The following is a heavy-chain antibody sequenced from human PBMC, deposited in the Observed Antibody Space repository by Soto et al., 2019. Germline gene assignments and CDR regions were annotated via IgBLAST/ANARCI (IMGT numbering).Heavy chain of an antibody. D-gene: IGHD3-3*01. CDR2: IWYDGSNK. Sequence: GGSLRLSCAASGFTFSSYGMHWVRQAPGKGLEWVAVIWYDGSNKYYADSVKGRFTISRDNSKNTLYLQMNSLRAEDTAVYYCARDRGLVDDYDFWSGYSDYWGQGTLVTVSS. J-gene: IGHJ4*02. CDR3: ARDRGLVDDYDFWSGYSDY. V-gene: IGHV3-33*01. CDR1: GFTFSSYG.